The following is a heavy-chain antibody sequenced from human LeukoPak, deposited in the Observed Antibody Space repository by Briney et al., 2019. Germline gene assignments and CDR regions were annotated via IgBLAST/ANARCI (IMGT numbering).Heavy chain of an antibody. D-gene: IGHD5-18*01. V-gene: IGHV3-21*01. CDR2: ISSSSYI. CDR3: AREPGPQRGYSYGRQYFQH. Sequence: GGSLRLSCAASGFTFSSYSMNWVRQAPGKGLEWVSSISSSSYIYYADSVKGRFTISRDNSKNTLYLQMNSLRAEDTAVYYCAREPGPQRGYSYGRQYFQHWGQGTLVTVSS. J-gene: IGHJ1*01. CDR1: GFTFSSYS.